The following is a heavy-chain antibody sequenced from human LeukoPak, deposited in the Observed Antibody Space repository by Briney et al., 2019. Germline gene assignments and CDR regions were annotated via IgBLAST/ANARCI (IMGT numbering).Heavy chain of an antibody. Sequence: ASVKVSCKASGGTFSSYAISGVRQAPGQGLEWMGGIIPIFGTANYAQKFQGRVTITADESTSTAYMELSSLRSEDTAVYYCASMNGSGSYSSSDYWGQGTLVTVSS. V-gene: IGHV1-69*13. J-gene: IGHJ4*02. CDR2: IIPIFGTA. CDR1: GGTFSSYA. CDR3: ASMNGSGSYSSSDY. D-gene: IGHD3-10*01.